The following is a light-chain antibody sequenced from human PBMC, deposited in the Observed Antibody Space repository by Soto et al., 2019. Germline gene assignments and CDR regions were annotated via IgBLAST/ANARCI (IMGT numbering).Light chain of an antibody. CDR1: LGISSW. J-gene: IGKJ4*01. CDR2: AAS. Sequence: DIQMTQSPCSVCDSVGDRVTITCRASLGISSWLAWYQQKAGKASKLLIYAASSLQSGVPSRFSGSGSGTEFTLTISSLQPDDFAPYYCQQYNSDSPLTFGGGTKVDIK. V-gene: IGKV1D-16*01. CDR3: QQYNSDSPLT.